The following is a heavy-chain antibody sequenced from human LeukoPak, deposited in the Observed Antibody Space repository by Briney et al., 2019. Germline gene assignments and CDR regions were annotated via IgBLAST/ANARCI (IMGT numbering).Heavy chain of an antibody. CDR1: GFTFSDFY. V-gene: IGHV3-11*05. CDR2: ISRGSSYT. CDR3: AGAGTAMAVYY. J-gene: IGHJ4*02. D-gene: IGHD5-18*01. Sequence: PGGSLRLSCGASGFTFSDFYMSWIRQAPGKGLEWVSSISRGSSYTNYADSVKGRFTISRDNSKNSLYLQMNTLRAEDTAVYYCAGAGTAMAVYYWGQGTLVTVSS.